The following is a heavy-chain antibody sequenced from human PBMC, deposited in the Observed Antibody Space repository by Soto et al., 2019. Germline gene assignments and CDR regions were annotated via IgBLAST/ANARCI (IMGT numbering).Heavy chain of an antibody. Sequence: QVQLVQSGAEVKKPGSSVKVSCKASGGTFNTYAISWVRQAPGQGLEWMGGIIPIFNTPNYAQRFQGRVSITADESTSTAYMELMSLRSEDTALYYCARDKSGTNCYTGLDVWGQGTTVTVSS. D-gene: IGHD1-1*01. J-gene: IGHJ6*02. CDR1: GGTFNTYA. CDR3: ARDKSGTNCYTGLDV. V-gene: IGHV1-69*12. CDR2: IIPIFNTP.